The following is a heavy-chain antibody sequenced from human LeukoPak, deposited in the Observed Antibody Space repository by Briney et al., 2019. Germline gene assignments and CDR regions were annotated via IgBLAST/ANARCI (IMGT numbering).Heavy chain of an antibody. J-gene: IGHJ6*03. Sequence: GGSLRLSCAAPGLSFSRNDMHWVRQPTGKRLEWVSRIGSAGDTYNAGSVKGRFTISRGNANNSLYLHMNGLRAGDTAVYYCARSGVVTNSTDFTDYYCIDVWGKGTTVTVSS. CDR2: IGSAGDT. CDR3: ARSGVVTNSTDFTDYYCIDV. V-gene: IGHV3-13*01. CDR1: GLSFSRND. D-gene: IGHD3-22*01.